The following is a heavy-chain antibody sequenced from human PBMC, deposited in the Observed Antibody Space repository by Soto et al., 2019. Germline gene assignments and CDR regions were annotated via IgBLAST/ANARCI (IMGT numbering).Heavy chain of an antibody. CDR2: ISGSNGNT. Sequence: GGSLRLSCAASGFTFSNYAMSWVRQAPGKGLDWVSSISGSNGNTYYADSVRGRFTISRDNSKNTLYLQMNSLRAEDTAIYYCVSPPTVTNKREVDWGQGTLVTVSS. V-gene: IGHV3-23*01. D-gene: IGHD4-17*01. CDR3: VSPPTVTNKREVD. J-gene: IGHJ1*01. CDR1: GFTFSNYA.